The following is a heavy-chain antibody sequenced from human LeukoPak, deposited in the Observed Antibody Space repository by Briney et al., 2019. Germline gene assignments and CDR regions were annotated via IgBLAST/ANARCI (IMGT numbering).Heavy chain of an antibody. V-gene: IGHV3-74*01. J-gene: IGHJ4*02. CDR3: ASNYNILTGYFY. CDR1: GFTFSSYW. D-gene: IGHD3-9*01. Sequence: QAGGSLRLSCAASGFTFSSYWMHWVRQAPGKGLVWVSRINTDGSSTSYADSVKGRFTISRDNAKNTLYLQMNSLRAEDTAVYYCASNYNILTGYFYWGQGTLVTVSS. CDR2: INTDGSST.